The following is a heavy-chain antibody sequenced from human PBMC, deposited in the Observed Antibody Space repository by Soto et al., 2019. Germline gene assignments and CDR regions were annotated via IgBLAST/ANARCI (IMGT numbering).Heavy chain of an antibody. J-gene: IGHJ4*02. Sequence: ASVKVSCKTSGYTFNRYAIHWVRRAPGQGLEWMGWINPANGDTGFSQKFQDRVTITRDTSASTAYMELSSLRSEDTAVYYCARKDYYDSGMHHFDYWGQGTLVTVSS. CDR2: INPANGDT. D-gene: IGHD3-22*01. CDR3: ARKDYYDSGMHHFDY. CDR1: GYTFNRYA. V-gene: IGHV1-3*01.